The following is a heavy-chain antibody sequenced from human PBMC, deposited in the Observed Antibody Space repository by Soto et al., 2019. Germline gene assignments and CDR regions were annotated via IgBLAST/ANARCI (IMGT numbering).Heavy chain of an antibody. CDR3: ARSLGGTTNYYYYGMAV. Sequence: ASVKVSLKATGYTFTGYYMHWVRQAPGQGREWMGWINPNSGGTNYAPKFQGWVTMNRDTSIRRAYMELSRLRSDDTAVYYCARSLGGTTNYYYYGMAVWGQGTTVTVS. D-gene: IGHD1-7*01. V-gene: IGHV1-2*04. J-gene: IGHJ6*02. CDR2: INPNSGGT. CDR1: GYTFTGYY.